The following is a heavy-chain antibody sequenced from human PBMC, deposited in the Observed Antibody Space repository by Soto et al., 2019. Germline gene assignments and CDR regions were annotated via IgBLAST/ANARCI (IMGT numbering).Heavy chain of an antibody. V-gene: IGHV1-69*13. Sequence: AASVKVSCKASGGTFSSYAISWVRQAPGQGLEWMGGIIPIFGTANYAQKFQGRVTITADESTSTAYMELSSLRSEDTAVYYCARDPISAAGTHFYYYYGMDVWGQGTTVTVSS. CDR3: ARDPISAAGTHFYYYYGMDV. CDR2: IIPIFGTA. CDR1: GGTFSSYA. D-gene: IGHD6-13*01. J-gene: IGHJ6*02.